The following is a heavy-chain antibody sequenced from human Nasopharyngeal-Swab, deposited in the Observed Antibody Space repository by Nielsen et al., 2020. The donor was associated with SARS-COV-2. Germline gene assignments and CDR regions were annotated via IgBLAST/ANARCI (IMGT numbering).Heavy chain of an antibody. CDR1: GYTFTSYD. CDR3: ARSITMVRGVPKPSYGMDV. D-gene: IGHD3-10*01. Sequence: ASVKVSCKASGYTFTSYDINWVRQATGQGLEWMGRINPNSGGTNYAQKFQGRVTMTRDTSISTAYMELSRLRSDDTAVYYCARSITMVRGVPKPSYGMDVWGQGTTVTVSS. J-gene: IGHJ6*02. V-gene: IGHV1-2*06. CDR2: INPNSGGT.